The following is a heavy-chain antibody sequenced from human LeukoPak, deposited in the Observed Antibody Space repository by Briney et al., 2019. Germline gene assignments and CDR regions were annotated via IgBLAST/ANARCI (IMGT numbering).Heavy chain of an antibody. J-gene: IGHJ6*02. CDR2: IYYSGST. CDR1: GGSISSYY. Sequence: SETLSLTCTVSGGSISSYYWSWIRQPPGKGLEWIGYIYYSGSTNYNPSLKSRVTISVDTSKNQFSLKLSSVTAADTAVYYCARGGYCSSTSCYYYYGMDVWGQGTTVTVSS. D-gene: IGHD2-2*01. CDR3: ARGGYCSSTSCYYYYGMDV. V-gene: IGHV4-59*12.